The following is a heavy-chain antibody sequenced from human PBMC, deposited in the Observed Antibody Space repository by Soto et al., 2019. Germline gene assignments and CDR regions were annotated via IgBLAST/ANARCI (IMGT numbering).Heavy chain of an antibody. J-gene: IGHJ4*02. CDR3: ARNLFGVIIMGDY. Sequence: ASVKVSCKXSGYTFTSYGISWVRQAPGQGLEWMGWISTYSGNTDYAQKFQGRITMTTDTSTDTVYMGLRSLRSDDTAVYFCARNLFGVIIMGDYWGQGTLVTVSS. CDR1: GYTFTSYG. D-gene: IGHD3-3*01. CDR2: ISTYSGNT. V-gene: IGHV1-18*04.